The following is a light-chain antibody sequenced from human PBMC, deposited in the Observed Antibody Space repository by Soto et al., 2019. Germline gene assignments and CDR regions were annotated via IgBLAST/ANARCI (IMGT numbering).Light chain of an antibody. V-gene: IGLV1-44*01. CDR1: SSNIGSNT. CDR2: SNN. CDR3: AAWDDSLNGWV. J-gene: IGLJ3*02. Sequence: QSVLTQPPLASGTPGQRVTISCSGSSSNIGSNTVNWYQQLPGTAPKLLIYSNNQRPSGVPDRFSGSKSGTSASLAISGLQSKDEADYYCAAWDDSLNGWVFGGGTKVTVL.